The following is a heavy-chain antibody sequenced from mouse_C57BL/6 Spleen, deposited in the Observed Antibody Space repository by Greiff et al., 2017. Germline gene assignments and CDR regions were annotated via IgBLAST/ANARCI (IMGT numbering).Heavy chain of an antibody. D-gene: IGHD1-1*01. CDR1: GYTFTSYW. CDR3: ARKGNNYYGSSYWYFDV. Sequence: QVQLQQPGAELVMPGASVKLSCKASGYTFTSYWMHWVKQRPGQGLEWIGEIDPSDSYTNYHQKFKGKSTLTVGTSSSTAYMQLTSLTSEDSAVYYWARKGNNYYGSSYWYFDVWGTGTTVTVSS. V-gene: IGHV1-69*01. J-gene: IGHJ1*03. CDR2: IDPSDSYT.